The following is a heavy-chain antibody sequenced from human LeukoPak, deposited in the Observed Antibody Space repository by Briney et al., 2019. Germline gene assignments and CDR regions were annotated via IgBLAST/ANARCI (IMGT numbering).Heavy chain of an antibody. V-gene: IGHV3-74*01. D-gene: IGHD3-10*01. CDR3: AKDMDENYYYYGMDV. Sequence: GGSPRLSCAASGFTFTTYWMHWVRQAPGKGLVWVSHINSDGSITSYADSVKGRFTISRDNAKNSLYLQMNSLRAEDTALYYCAKDMDENYYYYGMDVWGQGTTVTVSS. CDR1: GFTFTTYW. CDR2: INSDGSIT. J-gene: IGHJ6*02.